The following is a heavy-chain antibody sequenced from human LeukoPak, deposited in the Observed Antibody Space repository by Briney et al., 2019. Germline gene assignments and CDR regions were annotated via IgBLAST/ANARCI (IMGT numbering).Heavy chain of an antibody. CDR2: ISGPGGST. Sequence: GGSLRLSCAASGFTFSNLPMSWVRQAPGKGLEWVSAISGPGGSTYYVDSVMDRFTISRDNSKNTLYLQMNSLRAEDTAVYYCGPTLGYNYYMDVWGKGTTVTVPS. J-gene: IGHJ6*03. CDR3: GPTLGYNYYMDV. CDR1: GFTFSNLP. D-gene: IGHD3-10*01. V-gene: IGHV3-23*01.